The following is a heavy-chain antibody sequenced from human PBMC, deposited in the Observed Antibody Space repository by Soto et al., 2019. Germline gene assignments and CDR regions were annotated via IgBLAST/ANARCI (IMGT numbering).Heavy chain of an antibody. D-gene: IGHD2-15*01. Sequence: XVSLRLTFAASGFTFSSYEMNWVGQAPGKGLEWVSYISSSGSTIYYADSVKGRFTISRDNAKNSLYLQMNSLRAEDTAVYYCARDPLYCSAGSCYAALDPWGQGTLVTVSS. CDR2: ISSSGSTI. CDR3: ARDPLYCSAGSCYAALDP. CDR1: GFTFSSYE. V-gene: IGHV3-48*03. J-gene: IGHJ5*02.